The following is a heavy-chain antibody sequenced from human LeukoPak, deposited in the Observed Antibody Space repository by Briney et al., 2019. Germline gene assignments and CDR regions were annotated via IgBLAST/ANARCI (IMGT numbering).Heavy chain of an antibody. CDR2: INPNSGVT. D-gene: IGHD2-21*02. J-gene: IGHJ4*02. CDR1: GYTFTGYY. Sequence: GASVKVSCKASGYTFTGYYMHWVRQAPGQGLEWMGWINPNSGVTNYTQKFQGRVTMTRDTSIITAYMELSRLRSDDTAVYYCARDEGSRLFDYWGQGTLVTVSS. V-gene: IGHV1-2*02. CDR3: ARDEGSRLFDY.